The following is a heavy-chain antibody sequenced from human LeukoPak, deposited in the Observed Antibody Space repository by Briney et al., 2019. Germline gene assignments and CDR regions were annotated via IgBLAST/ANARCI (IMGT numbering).Heavy chain of an antibody. J-gene: IGHJ4*02. CDR2: LWYDGSNK. D-gene: IGHD3-10*01. V-gene: IGHV3-33*06. Sequence: PGGSLRLSCAASGFTFSSYGMHWVRQAPGKGLEWVAVLWYDGSNKYYADSVKGRFTISRDNPKNTLYLQMNSLRVEDTAVYYCAKRKGGHGSGSFDYWGQGTVVTVSS. CDR3: AKRKGGHGSGSFDY. CDR1: GFTFSSYG.